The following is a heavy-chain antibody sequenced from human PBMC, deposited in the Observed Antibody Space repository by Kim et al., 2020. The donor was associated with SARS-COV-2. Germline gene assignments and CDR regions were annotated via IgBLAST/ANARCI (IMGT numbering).Heavy chain of an antibody. D-gene: IGHD1-1*01. CDR2: MNHSGIT. J-gene: IGHJ4*02. V-gene: IGHV4-34*01. CDR3: VISKVDATSWNDY. CDR1: GGSFSDYY. Sequence: SETLSLTCAVYGGSFSDYYWTWIRQPPGKGLEWIGEMNHSGITKYTPSLESRVTFSVDTSKNQFSLKLTSVTAADTAVYYCVISKVDATSWNDYWGQGTLVSVSS.